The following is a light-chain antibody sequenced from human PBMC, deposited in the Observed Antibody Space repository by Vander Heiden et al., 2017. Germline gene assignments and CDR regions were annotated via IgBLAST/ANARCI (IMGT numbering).Light chain of an antibody. J-gene: IGKJ3*01. V-gene: IGKV1-39*01. Sequence: DIQMTQSPSSLSPSVGDRVTITCRASQSISSYLNRYQHVPWKAPKLLIYAVSMLQSEVPSRSSPSGTLIDFSLSISRLQPEDFATYYCQQCYSNPLTFGHGTKVDIK. CDR3: QQCYSNPLT. CDR2: AVS. CDR1: QSISSY.